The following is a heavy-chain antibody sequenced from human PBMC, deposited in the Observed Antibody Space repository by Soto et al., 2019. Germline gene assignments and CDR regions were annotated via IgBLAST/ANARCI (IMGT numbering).Heavy chain of an antibody. D-gene: IGHD3-16*01. J-gene: IGHJ4*02. V-gene: IGHV4-59*08. CDR3: VRHGGVATFDL. CDR2: IYYSGHT. CDR1: GGSLSGYY. Sequence: SETLSLTCTVSGGSLSGYYWSWIRQAPGKGLEWIGYIYYSGHTNYKPSLKSRLTISLDTSREQFSLRLKSVTVADTGVYFCVRHGGVATFDLWGQGNLVTVSS.